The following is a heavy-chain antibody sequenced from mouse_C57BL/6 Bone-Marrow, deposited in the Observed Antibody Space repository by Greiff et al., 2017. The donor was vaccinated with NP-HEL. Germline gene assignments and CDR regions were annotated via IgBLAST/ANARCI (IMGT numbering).Heavy chain of an antibody. V-gene: IGHV5-4*03. CDR3: ATAYYGSSYYFDY. Sequence: EVKLMESGGGLVKPGGSLKLSCAASGFTFSSYAMSWVRQTPEKRLEWVATISDGGSYTYYPDNVKGRFTISRDNAKNNLYLQMSHLKSEDTAMYYCATAYYGSSYYFDYWGQGTTLTVSS. CDR1: GFTFSSYA. J-gene: IGHJ2*01. D-gene: IGHD1-1*01. CDR2: ISDGGSYT.